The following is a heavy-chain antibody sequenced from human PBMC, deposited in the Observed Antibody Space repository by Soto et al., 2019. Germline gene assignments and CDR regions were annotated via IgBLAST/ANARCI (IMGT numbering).Heavy chain of an antibody. Sequence: GGSLRLSCAASGFTFSSYSMNWVRQAPGKGLEWVSSISSSSSYIYYADSVKGRFTISRDNAKNSLYLQMNSLRAEDTAVYYFARETGATGEWMDWFDPWGQGTLVTVSS. D-gene: IGHD1-7*01. CDR1: GFTFSSYS. J-gene: IGHJ5*02. V-gene: IGHV3-21*01. CDR2: ISSSSSYI. CDR3: ARETGATGEWMDWFDP.